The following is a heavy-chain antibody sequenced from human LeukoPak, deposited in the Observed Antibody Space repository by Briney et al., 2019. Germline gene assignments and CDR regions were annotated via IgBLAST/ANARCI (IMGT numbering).Heavy chain of an antibody. CDR2: VNQDGSVK. CDR3: ARGQRRLQDY. J-gene: IGHJ4*02. CDR1: GFIFRNYW. Sequence: GGSLRLSCAASGFIFRNYWMSWVRQAPGKGLEWVANVNQDGSVKNHVDSVKGRFTISRDNAKNSLYLQMNSLRPEDTAVYYCARGQRRLQDYWGQGTLVTVSS. V-gene: IGHV3-7*05.